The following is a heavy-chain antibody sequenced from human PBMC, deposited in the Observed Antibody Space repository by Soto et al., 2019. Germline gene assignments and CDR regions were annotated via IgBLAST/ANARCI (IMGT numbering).Heavy chain of an antibody. CDR1: GYTFPSYD. CDR3: AREQYGNSAWFDP. D-gene: IGHD3-10*01. J-gene: IGHJ5*02. CDR2: MNPNSGNT. V-gene: IGHV1-8*01. Sequence: QVQLVQSGAEVKKPGASVKVSCKASGYTFPSYDINWARQATGQGLEWMGWMNPNSGNTGYAQKFQGRVTMTRNTSISTAYMELSSLRSEDTDVYYWAREQYGNSAWFDPWGQGTLVTVSS.